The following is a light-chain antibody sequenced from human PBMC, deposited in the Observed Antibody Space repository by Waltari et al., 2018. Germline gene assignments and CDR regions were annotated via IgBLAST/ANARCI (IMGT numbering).Light chain of an antibody. J-gene: IGLJ2*01. CDR3: QSYQSTTVI. CDR2: EDY. V-gene: IGLV6-57*02. Sequence: NFMLTQPHSVSGSPGKTVIISCTASSGRIASNFVLWYQHRPGSAPIIVIYEDYHRPSGVPDRFSGSVDSSSNSASLTISGLRPEDEADYYCQSYQSTTVIFGGGTHLTVL. CDR1: SGRIASNF.